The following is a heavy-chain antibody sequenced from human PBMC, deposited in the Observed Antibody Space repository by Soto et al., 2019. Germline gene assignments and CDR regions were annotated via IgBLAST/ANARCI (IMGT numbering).Heavy chain of an antibody. D-gene: IGHD5-12*01. CDR3: AKDARPDGYWDFDY. CDR1: GFTFATYT. Sequence: SGGSLRLSCAAPGFTFATYTMNWVRQAPGKGLECVSGIYGSGDSTFYADSVKGRFTISRDNSKNTLYLQMNSLRAEDTAVYYCAKDARPDGYWDFDYWG. V-gene: IGHV3-23*01. J-gene: IGHJ4*01. CDR2: IYGSGDST.